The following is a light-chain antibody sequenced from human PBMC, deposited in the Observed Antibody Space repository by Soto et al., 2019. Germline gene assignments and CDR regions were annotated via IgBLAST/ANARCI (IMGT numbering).Light chain of an antibody. CDR1: SSDVGSYNL. V-gene: IGLV2-14*02. Sequence: QSALTQPASLSGSPGQSITISCTGTSSDVGSYNLVSWYQHHPGKAPKLIIYEVTDRPSGVSNRFSGSKSGNTASLTISGLQAEDEAEYYCSSYTNINTRACVFGTGTKLTVL. CDR2: EVT. J-gene: IGLJ1*01. CDR3: SSYTNINTRACV.